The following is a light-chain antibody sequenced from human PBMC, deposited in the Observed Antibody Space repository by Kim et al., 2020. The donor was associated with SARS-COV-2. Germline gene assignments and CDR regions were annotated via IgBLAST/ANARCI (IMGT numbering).Light chain of an antibody. CDR3: QSRDSGGNVL. J-gene: IGLJ2*01. CDR2: GRN. Sequence: SELTQDPAVSVALGQTVRITCQGDTLRSYYATWYQQKPRQAPLLVIFGRNDRPSGIPDRFSGSTSGNTASLTISGAQPEDEADFYCQSRDSGGNVLFGGGTQLTVL. CDR1: TLRSYY. V-gene: IGLV3-19*01.